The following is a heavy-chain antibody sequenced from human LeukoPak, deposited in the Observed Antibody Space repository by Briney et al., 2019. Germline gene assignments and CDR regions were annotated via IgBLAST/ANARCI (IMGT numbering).Heavy chain of an antibody. CDR2: IYYSGST. Sequence: PSETLSLTCTVSGGSISSYYWSWIRQPPGKGLEWIGYIYYSGSTNYNPSLKSRVTISVDTSKNQFSLKLSSVIAADTAVYYCARAPPYYYDSSGYYPFDYWGQGTLVTVSS. D-gene: IGHD3-22*01. CDR3: ARAPPYYYDSSGYYPFDY. J-gene: IGHJ4*02. CDR1: GGSISSYY. V-gene: IGHV4-59*01.